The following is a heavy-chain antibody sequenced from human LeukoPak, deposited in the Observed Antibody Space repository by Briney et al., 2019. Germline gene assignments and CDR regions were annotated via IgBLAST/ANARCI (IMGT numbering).Heavy chain of an antibody. D-gene: IGHD3-10*01. CDR3: ARDGRYYYGSGSYFLDWFDP. Sequence: GGSLRLSCAASGFTFSSYGMHWVRQAPGKGLEWVAFIRYDGSKKYYADSVKGRFTISRDNSKNMLYLQMNSLRAEDTALYHCARDGRYYYGSGSYFLDWFDPWGQGTLVTVSS. J-gene: IGHJ5*02. V-gene: IGHV3-30*02. CDR1: GFTFSSYG. CDR2: IRYDGSKK.